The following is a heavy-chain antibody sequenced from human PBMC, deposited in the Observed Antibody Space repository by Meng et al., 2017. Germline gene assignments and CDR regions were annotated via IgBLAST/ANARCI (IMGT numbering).Heavy chain of an antibody. V-gene: IGHV4-4*02. J-gene: IGHJ4*02. CDR1: GGHRSSANW. CDR3: ARDRGAVAGTNFDY. CDR2: IYHRGST. D-gene: IGHD6-19*01. Sequence: GQLQGSGPGRAGPGGTLSLTCAVSGGHRSSANWWSWVRQPPGKGLEWIGEIYHRGSTNYTPSLKSRVTISVDKSKNQFSLKLSSVTAADTAVYYCARDRGAVAGTNFDYWGQGTLVTVSS.